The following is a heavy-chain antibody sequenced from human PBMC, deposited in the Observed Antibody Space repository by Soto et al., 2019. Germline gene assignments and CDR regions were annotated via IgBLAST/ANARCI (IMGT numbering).Heavy chain of an antibody. CDR1: GITISNYP. J-gene: IGHJ4*02. V-gene: IGHV3-23*01. CDR2: ISGSGDRT. CDR3: VKDDGGYPSTAPH. D-gene: IGHD3-22*01. Sequence: EVQLLESGGGLVQPGRSLRLSCAASGITISNYPMSWVRQAPGKGLDWVSGISGSGDRTYYADSAKGRFTISKDISKNSLSLQLDSLRVEDTAVYFCVKDDGGYPSTAPHWGQGTLVTVSS.